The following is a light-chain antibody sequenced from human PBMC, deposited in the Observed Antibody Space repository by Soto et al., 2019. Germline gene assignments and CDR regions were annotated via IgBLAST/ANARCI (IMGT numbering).Light chain of an antibody. CDR1: QDISNY. CDR2: DAS. CDR3: QQYDNLPLA. V-gene: IGKV1-33*01. Sequence: DIQMTQSPSSLSASVGDRVTLTYQATQDISNYLNWYQQKPGKAPKRLIYDASNLETGVPSRFSGSGSGTECTFTISRLQPQHIATYFCQQYDNLPLAFGQGTRLEIK. J-gene: IGKJ5*01.